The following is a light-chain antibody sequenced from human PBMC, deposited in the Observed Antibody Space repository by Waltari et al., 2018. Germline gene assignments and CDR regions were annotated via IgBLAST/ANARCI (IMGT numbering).Light chain of an antibody. V-gene: IGLV2-8*01. J-gene: IGLJ3*02. Sequence: QSALTQPPYASGSPGQSVTTSCTGTRSDGGGYNPVSCYQQHPGSAPKLILYYVTKRPSGVPDRFSGSTSGNTASLTVSGLQADDEAVYYCSSYARSNSWVFGGGTKLTVL. CDR1: RSDGGGYNP. CDR2: YVT. CDR3: SSYARSNSWV.